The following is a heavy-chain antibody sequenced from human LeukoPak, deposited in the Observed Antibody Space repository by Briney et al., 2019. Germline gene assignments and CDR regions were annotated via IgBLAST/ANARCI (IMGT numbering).Heavy chain of an antibody. J-gene: IGHJ4*02. CDR3: ARDPDSSGSFDY. D-gene: IGHD3-22*01. CDR1: GLAFTDYY. CDR2: ISSGGETT. Sequence: GGSLRLSCAASGLAFTDYYMTWIRQAPGKGLEWVSYISSGGETTYSADSVRGRFTISRDNTKNSLYLHMNSLRAEDTAVYYCARDPDSSGSFDYWGQGTLVTVSS. V-gene: IGHV3-11*04.